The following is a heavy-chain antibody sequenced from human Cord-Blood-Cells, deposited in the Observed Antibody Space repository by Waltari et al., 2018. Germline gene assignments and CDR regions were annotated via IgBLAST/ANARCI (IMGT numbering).Heavy chain of an antibody. D-gene: IGHD6-13*01. CDR2: SYSGGST. CDR1: GFPVSSNY. V-gene: IGHV3-53*01. Sequence: EVQLVESGGGLIQPGGSLRLSCAASGFPVSSNYMRVFRQAPGKGLEWVSVSYSGGSTYDADSVKGRFTISRDNSKNTLYLQMNSLRAEDTAVYYCARADGVYDAFDIWGQGTMVTVSS. CDR3: ARADGVYDAFDI. J-gene: IGHJ3*02.